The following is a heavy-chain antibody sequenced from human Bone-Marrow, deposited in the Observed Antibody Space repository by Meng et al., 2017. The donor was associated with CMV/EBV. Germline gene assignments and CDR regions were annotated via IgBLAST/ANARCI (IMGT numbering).Heavy chain of an antibody. Sequence: GSLRLSCTVSGGSVSSGSYYWSWIRQPPGKGLEWIGYIYYSGSTNYNPSLKSRVTISVDTSKNQFSLKLSSVTAADTAVYYCAKDYGSGSWYLDYWGQGTLVTVSS. D-gene: IGHD3-10*01. J-gene: IGHJ4*02. CDR2: IYYSGST. CDR1: GGSVSSGSYY. V-gene: IGHV4-61*01. CDR3: AKDYGSGSWYLDY.